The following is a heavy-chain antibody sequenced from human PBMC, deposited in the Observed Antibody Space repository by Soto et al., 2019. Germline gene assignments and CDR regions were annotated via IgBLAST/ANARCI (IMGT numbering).Heavy chain of an antibody. V-gene: IGHV3-30*18. CDR2: ISYDGSNK. CDR3: AKEIYFRGHYTLFDY. J-gene: IGHJ4*02. Sequence: PGGSLRLSCAASGFTFSSYGRHWVRQAPGKGLEWVAVISYDGSNKYYADSVKGRFTISRDNSKDTLYLQMNSLRAEDTAVYYCAKEIYFRGHYTLFDYWGQGTLVTVSS. D-gene: IGHD4-4*01. CDR1: GFTFSSYG.